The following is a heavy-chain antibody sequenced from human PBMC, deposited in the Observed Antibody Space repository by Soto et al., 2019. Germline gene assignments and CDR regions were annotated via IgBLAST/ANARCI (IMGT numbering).Heavy chain of an antibody. CDR3: ARDKAVAGTLDYFDY. V-gene: IGHV1-3*01. CDR2: INAGNGNT. D-gene: IGHD6-19*01. CDR1: GYTFTSYA. J-gene: IGHJ4*02. Sequence: ASVKVSCKASGYTFTSYAMHWVRQAPGQRLEWMGWINAGNGNTKYSQKFQGRVTITRDTSASTAYMELSSLRSEDTAVYYCARDKAVAGTLDYFDYWGQGTLVTVSS.